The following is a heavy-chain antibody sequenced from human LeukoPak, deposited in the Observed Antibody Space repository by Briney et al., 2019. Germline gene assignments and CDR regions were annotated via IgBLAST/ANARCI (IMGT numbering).Heavy chain of an antibody. CDR3: ARVWYDSSGYRHPPDY. V-gene: IGHV3-23*01. J-gene: IGHJ4*02. Sequence: GGSLRLSCAASGFTFSSYAMNWVRQAPGKGLEWVSAITGSGGKTYYADSVKGRFTISRDNSKNSLYLQMNSLRAEDTAVYYCARVWYDSSGYRHPPDYWGQGTLVTVSS. CDR2: ITGSGGKT. CDR1: GFTFSSYA. D-gene: IGHD3-22*01.